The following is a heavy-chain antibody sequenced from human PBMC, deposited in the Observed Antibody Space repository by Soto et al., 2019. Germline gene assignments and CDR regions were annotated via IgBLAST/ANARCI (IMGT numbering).Heavy chain of an antibody. V-gene: IGHV4-59*01. D-gene: IGHD6-13*01. CDR1: GGSISVYY. J-gene: IGHJ5*02. CDR2: IHYSGNT. CDR3: ARRMAAAVKWWFDP. Sequence: SETLSLTCSVSGGSISVYYWTLIRQPPGKELEWIGYIHYSGNTNYNPSLKSRVTILVDTSKNQFSLKLSSVTAADTAVYYCARRMAAAVKWWFDPWGQGTLVTVSS.